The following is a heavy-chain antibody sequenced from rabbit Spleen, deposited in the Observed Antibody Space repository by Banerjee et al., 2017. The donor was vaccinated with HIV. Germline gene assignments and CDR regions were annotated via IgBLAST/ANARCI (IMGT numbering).Heavy chain of an antibody. Sequence: QEQLEESGGDLVKPGASLTLTCTASGFSFSSNYYMCWVRQAPGKGLEWIACIYGGSIDDTYHASWAKGRFTISKTSSTTVTLQMTSLTAADTATYFCARDLVAVIGWNFNLWGPGTLVTVS. CDR1: GFSFSSNYY. V-gene: IGHV1S45*01. J-gene: IGHJ4*01. CDR2: IYGGSIDDT. CDR3: ARDLVAVIGWNFNL. D-gene: IGHD1-1*01.